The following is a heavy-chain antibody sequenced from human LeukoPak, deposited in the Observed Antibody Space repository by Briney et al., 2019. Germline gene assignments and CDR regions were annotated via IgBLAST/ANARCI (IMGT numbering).Heavy chain of an antibody. V-gene: IGHV3-66*02. CDR1: GFTVSSNY. J-gene: IGHJ4*02. Sequence: GGSLRLSCAASGFTVSSNYMSWVRQAPGKGLEWVSVIYSGGSTYYADSVKGRFTISRDNSKNTLYLQMNSLRAEDTAVYYCARDEVRYCSSTSCPNFDYWGQGTLVTVSS. D-gene: IGHD2-2*01. CDR2: IYSGGST. CDR3: ARDEVRYCSSTSCPNFDY.